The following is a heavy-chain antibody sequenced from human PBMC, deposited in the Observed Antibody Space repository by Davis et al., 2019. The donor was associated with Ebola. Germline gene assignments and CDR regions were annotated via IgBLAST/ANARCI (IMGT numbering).Heavy chain of an antibody. J-gene: IGHJ4*02. CDR1: GGSFSGYY. V-gene: IGHV4-34*01. D-gene: IGHD1-26*01. Sequence: SETLSLTCAVYGGSFSGYYWSWIRQPPGKGLEWIGEINHSGSTNYNPSLKSRVTISVDTSKNQFSLKLSSVTAADTAVYYCAREVTSGSYPGYFDYWGQGTLVTVSS. CDR3: AREVTSGSYPGYFDY. CDR2: INHSGST.